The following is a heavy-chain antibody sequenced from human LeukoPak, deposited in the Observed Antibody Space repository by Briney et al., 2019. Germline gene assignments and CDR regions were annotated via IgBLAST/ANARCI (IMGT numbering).Heavy chain of an antibody. CDR3: ARDYDFWSGYYTGVSDY. J-gene: IGHJ4*02. V-gene: IGHV3-21*01. D-gene: IGHD3-3*01. Sequence: PGGSLRLSCAASGFTFSSYSMNWVRQAPGKGLEWVSSISSSSSYIYYADSVKGRFTISRDNAKNSLYLQMNSLRAEDTAVYYCARDYDFWSGYYTGVSDYWGQGTPVTVSS. CDR2: ISSSSSYI. CDR1: GFTFSSYS.